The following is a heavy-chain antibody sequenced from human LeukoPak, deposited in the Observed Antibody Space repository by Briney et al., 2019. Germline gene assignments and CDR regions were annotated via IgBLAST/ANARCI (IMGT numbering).Heavy chain of an antibody. V-gene: IGHV1-69*13. CDR3: ARDSGAAHGMDV. D-gene: IGHD3-10*01. CDR2: VIPIFGTA. CDR1: GGTFSSYA. Sequence: SVKVSCKASGGTFSSYAISWVRQAPGQGLEWMGGVIPIFGTANYAQKFQGRVTITADESTSTAYKELSSLRSEDTAVYYCARDSGAAHGMDVWGKGTTVTVSS. J-gene: IGHJ6*04.